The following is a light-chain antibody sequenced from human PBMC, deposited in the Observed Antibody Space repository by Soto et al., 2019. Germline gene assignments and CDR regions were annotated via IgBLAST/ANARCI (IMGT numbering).Light chain of an antibody. CDR3: QHYDNTTPSVT. V-gene: IGKV3-20*01. J-gene: IGKJ3*01. CDR2: GAS. CDR1: QSVTSDF. Sequence: EIVLTQSPDILSVSPGDRATLSCRASQSVTSDFLVWYQQKPGQAPRLLIYGASSRATGIPDRFSGSGSGTDFILTISRLEPEDFAVYYCQHYDNTTPSVTFGPGTKVDIK.